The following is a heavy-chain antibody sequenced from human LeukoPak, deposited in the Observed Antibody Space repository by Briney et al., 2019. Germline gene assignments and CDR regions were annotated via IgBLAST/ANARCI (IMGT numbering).Heavy chain of an antibody. D-gene: IGHD6-13*01. J-gene: IGHJ6*03. V-gene: IGHV4-59*01. CDR3: ARDVRGIGAADGVKNYHYCYMDV. CDR2: IYYSET. CDR1: GASISSYY. Sequence: PSETLSLTCSVSGASISSYYWSWIRQSPGKGLEWIGNIYYSETNYNPSLKSRVIISADTSKNQFSLRLTSVTAADTAVYYCARDVRGIGAADGVKNYHYCYMDVWSKGTTVTVSS.